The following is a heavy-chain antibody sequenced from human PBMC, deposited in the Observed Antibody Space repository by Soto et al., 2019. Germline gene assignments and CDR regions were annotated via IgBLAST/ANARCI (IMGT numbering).Heavy chain of an antibody. CDR1: GFTISNNY. V-gene: IGHV3-53*04. D-gene: IGHD6-25*01. Sequence: EVQLVESGGGFVQPGGSLRLSCAASGFTISNNYMSWVRQAPGKGLEWVSVIYTGGDTYYADSVKGRFTISRHNSKNTLYLQMDSLRVEDTAVYYCARLSVYYYGMDVWGQGTTVTVSS. CDR3: ARLSVYYYGMDV. J-gene: IGHJ6*02. CDR2: IYTGGDT.